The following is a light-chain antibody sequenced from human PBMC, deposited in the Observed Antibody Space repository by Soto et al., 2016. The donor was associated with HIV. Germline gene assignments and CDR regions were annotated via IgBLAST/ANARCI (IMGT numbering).Light chain of an antibody. CDR1: KVGNKN. V-gene: IGLV3-21*02. Sequence: SYVLTQSHSVSVAPGETARITCGGNKVGNKNVHWYQQKSGQAPLLVVYLDSDRPSGIPERLSGSNSGNTATLTISRVEAGDEADYYCQVWDSTSDPPVIFGGGTKLTVL. CDR2: LDS. CDR3: QVWDSTSDPPVI. J-gene: IGLJ2*01.